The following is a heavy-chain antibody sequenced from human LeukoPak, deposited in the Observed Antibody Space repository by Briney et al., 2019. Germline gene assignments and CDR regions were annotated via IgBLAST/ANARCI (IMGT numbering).Heavy chain of an antibody. CDR3: ARPNYYGSGSYEY. J-gene: IGHJ4*02. CDR1: GGSFSGYY. D-gene: IGHD3-10*01. Sequence: SETLSLTCAVYGGSFSGYYWSWIRQPPGKGLEWIGEINHSGSTNYNPSLKSRVTISVDTSKNQFSLKLSSVTAADTAVYYCARPNYYGSGSYEYWGQGTLVTVSS. V-gene: IGHV4-34*01. CDR2: INHSGST.